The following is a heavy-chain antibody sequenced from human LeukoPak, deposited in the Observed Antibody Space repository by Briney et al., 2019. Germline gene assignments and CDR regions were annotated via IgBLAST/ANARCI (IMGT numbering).Heavy chain of an antibody. Sequence: GRSLRLSCAASGFTFSSYGMHWVRQAPGKGLEWVAVILYDGRNKHYADSVKGRFTISRDNSKNTLYLEMNSLRAEDTAVYYCAKDGGRRYYYGSGSYYTDNWFDPWGQGTLVTVPS. CDR1: GFTFSSYG. CDR3: AKDGGRRYYYGSGSYYTDNWFDP. J-gene: IGHJ5*02. CDR2: ILYDGRNK. V-gene: IGHV3-30*18. D-gene: IGHD3-10*01.